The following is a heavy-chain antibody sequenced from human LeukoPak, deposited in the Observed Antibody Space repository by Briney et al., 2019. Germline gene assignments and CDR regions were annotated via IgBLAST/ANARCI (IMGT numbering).Heavy chain of an antibody. Sequence: ASVKVSCKVSGYTLTELSMHWVRQAPGKGLEWMGGFDPEDGETIYAQKFQGRVTMTEDTSTDTAYMELSSLRSEDTAVYYCAPGYYDSSGSVPNWFDPWGQGTLVTVSS. CDR3: APGYYDSSGSVPNWFDP. D-gene: IGHD3-22*01. J-gene: IGHJ5*02. CDR2: FDPEDGET. V-gene: IGHV1-24*01. CDR1: GYTLTELS.